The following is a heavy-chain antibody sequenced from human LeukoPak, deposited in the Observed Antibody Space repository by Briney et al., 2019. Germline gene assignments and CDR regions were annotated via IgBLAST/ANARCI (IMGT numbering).Heavy chain of an antibody. D-gene: IGHD5-12*01. CDR1: GFTFSSYA. Sequence: QPGGSLRLSCAASGFTFSSYAMSWVRQAPGKGLEWVSAISGSGGSTYYADSVKGRFTISRDNAKNSLYLQMNSLREEDTALYYCARGTTINNFDYWGQGTPVTVSS. V-gene: IGHV3-23*01. J-gene: IGHJ4*02. CDR3: ARGTTINNFDY. CDR2: ISGSGGST.